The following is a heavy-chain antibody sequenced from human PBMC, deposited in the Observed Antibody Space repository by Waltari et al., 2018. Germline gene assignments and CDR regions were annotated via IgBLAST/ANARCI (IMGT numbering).Heavy chain of an antibody. D-gene: IGHD4-17*01. CDR3: ARGFWFPTLTTFRWFDP. Sequence: EEQLVESGGGLVKPGGSLLLSCAASVFTFLSYSLNWFRQPPGKGREWVASMSRTGSKIYYADSVKGRFIISRDNTKSSLSLQMNSLRVEDTAVYFCARGFWFPTLTTFRWFDPWGQGTLVTVSS. J-gene: IGHJ5*02. CDR1: VFTFLSYS. V-gene: IGHV3-21*01. CDR2: MSRTGSKI.